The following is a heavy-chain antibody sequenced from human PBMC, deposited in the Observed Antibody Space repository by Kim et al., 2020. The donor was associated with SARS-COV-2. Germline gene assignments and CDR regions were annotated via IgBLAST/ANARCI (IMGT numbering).Heavy chain of an antibody. J-gene: IGHJ6*02. CDR3: ARAPAAGTPYYYYYGMDV. Sequence: KGRFTISRENAKNSLYLQMNSLRAGDTAVYYCARAPAAGTPYYYYYGMDVWGQGTTVTVSS. D-gene: IGHD6-13*01. V-gene: IGHV3-13*01.